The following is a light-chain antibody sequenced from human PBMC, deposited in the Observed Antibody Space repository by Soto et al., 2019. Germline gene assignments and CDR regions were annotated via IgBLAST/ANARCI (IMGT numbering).Light chain of an antibody. Sequence: QAVVTQEPSLTVSPGGTVTLTFGSSTGPVTSGHSPYWFQQKPGQAPRTVIYDTNNRHSWTPARFSGSLLGDKAALTLSGAQPEDEAEYYCLLSYSDARVFGGGTKVTVL. CDR1: TGPVTSGHS. J-gene: IGLJ3*02. CDR3: LLSYSDARV. CDR2: DTN. V-gene: IGLV7-46*01.